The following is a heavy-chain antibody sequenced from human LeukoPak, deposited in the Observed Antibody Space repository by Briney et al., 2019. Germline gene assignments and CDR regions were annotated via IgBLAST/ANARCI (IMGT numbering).Heavy chain of an antibody. Sequence: GGSLRLSCAASGFTFSNYWMYWVRQVPGKGLEWVAYIKQDGSEKHYLDSVKGRFTISRDNAKNSLFLQMNSLRAEDTALYYCARNYYDILTGYYLHFDYWGQGTLVTVSS. D-gene: IGHD3-9*01. CDR3: ARNYYDILTGYYLHFDY. J-gene: IGHJ4*02. V-gene: IGHV3-7*01. CDR1: GFTFSNYW. CDR2: IKQDGSEK.